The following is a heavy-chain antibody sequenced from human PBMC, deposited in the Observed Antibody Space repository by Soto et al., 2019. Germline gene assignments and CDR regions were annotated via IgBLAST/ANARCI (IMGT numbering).Heavy chain of an antibody. J-gene: IGHJ6*02. D-gene: IGHD1-26*01. V-gene: IGHV3-7*01. CDR2: IKEDGSEK. CDR3: ARMGSGTYYYYYATDV. Sequence: EVQLVESGGGLVQPGGSQRLSCAATGFTFRAYWMSWVRQAPGKGLEWVANIKEDGSEKYYVDSVKGRFTISRDNAKNSLFLKMNSLRAEDTAVYYCARMGSGTYYYYYATDVWGQGTTVTVSS. CDR1: GFTFRAYW.